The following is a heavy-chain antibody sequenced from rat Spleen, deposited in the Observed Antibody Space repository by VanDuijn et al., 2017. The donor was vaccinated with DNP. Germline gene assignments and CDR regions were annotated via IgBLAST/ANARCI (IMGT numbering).Heavy chain of an antibody. Sequence: EVQLVESGGGLVQPGRSLKLSCVASGFSFSDYYMAWVRQAPKKGLAWVAAISTSGSRTYYPDSVKGRFTISRDDAKSSLYLQVNSLKSEDTATYYCARGSSSIDWYFDVWGPGTMVTVSS. V-gene: IGHV5-25*01. CDR3: ARGSSSIDWYFDV. D-gene: IGHD1-2*01. J-gene: IGHJ1*01. CDR2: ISTSGSRT. CDR1: GFSFSDYY.